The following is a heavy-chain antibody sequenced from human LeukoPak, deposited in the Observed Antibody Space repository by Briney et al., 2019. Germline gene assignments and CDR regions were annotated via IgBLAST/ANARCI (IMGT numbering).Heavy chain of an antibody. Sequence: PGGSLRLSCAASGFTFSSYGMHCVRHAPGKGLEWVAVIWSDGSNKNYTDSVKGRFTISRDNSKNTLYLQMNSLRAEDTAVYYCARDNIAAAGYYYYYGMDVWGKGTTVTVSS. D-gene: IGHD6-13*01. V-gene: IGHV3-33*01. CDR3: ARDNIAAAGYYYYYGMDV. CDR2: IWSDGSNK. CDR1: GFTFSSYG. J-gene: IGHJ6*04.